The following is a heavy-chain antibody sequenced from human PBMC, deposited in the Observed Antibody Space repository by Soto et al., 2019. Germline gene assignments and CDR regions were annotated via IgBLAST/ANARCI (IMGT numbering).Heavy chain of an antibody. Sequence: GGSLRLSCAASGFTFDDYTMHWVRQAPGKGLEWVSLISWDGGSTYYADSVKGRFTISRDNSKNSLYLQMNSLRTEDTALYYCAKDMDGRYSYGSLTYYGMDVWGQGTTVTVSS. CDR1: GFTFDDYT. D-gene: IGHD5-18*01. CDR3: AKDMDGRYSYGSLTYYGMDV. CDR2: ISWDGGST. V-gene: IGHV3-43*01. J-gene: IGHJ6*02.